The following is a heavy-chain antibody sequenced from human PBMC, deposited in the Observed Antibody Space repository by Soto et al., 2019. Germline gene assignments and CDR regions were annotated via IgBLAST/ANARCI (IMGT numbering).Heavy chain of an antibody. CDR2: IYYSGST. V-gene: IGHV4-61*01. Sequence: SETLSLTCTVSGGSVSSGSYYWSWIRQPPGKGLEWIGYIYYSGSTNYNPSLKSRVTISVDTSKNQFSLKLSSVTAADTAVYYCARAGGDSSSWYAFDIWGQGTMVTVSS. CDR3: ARAGGDSSSWYAFDI. CDR1: GGSVSSGSYY. J-gene: IGHJ3*02. D-gene: IGHD6-13*01.